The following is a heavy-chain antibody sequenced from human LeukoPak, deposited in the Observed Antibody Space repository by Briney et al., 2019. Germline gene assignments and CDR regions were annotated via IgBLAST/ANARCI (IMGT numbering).Heavy chain of an antibody. D-gene: IGHD4-23*01. CDR1: GYTFTSYG. J-gene: IGHJ4*02. Sequence: ASVKVSCKASGYTFTSYGISWVRQAPGQGLEWMGWISAYNGNTNYAQKLQGRVTMTEDTSTDTAYMELSSLRSEDTAVYYCATGGDYGGKIYGYWGQGTLVTVSS. CDR3: ATGGDYGGKIYGY. CDR2: ISAYNGNT. V-gene: IGHV1-18*01.